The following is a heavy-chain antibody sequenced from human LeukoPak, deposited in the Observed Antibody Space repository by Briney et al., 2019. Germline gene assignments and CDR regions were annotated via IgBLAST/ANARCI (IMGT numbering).Heavy chain of an antibody. CDR3: ARASDSDYYYYYYMDV. CDR2: ISAYNGNT. V-gene: IGHV1-18*04. Sequence: ASVKVSCKASGYTFTSYYMHWVRQAPGQGLEWMGWISAYNGNTNYAQKLQGRVTMTTDTSTSTAYMELRSLRSDDTAVYYCARASDSDYYYYYYMDVWGKGTTVTISS. D-gene: IGHD2-21*02. CDR1: GYTFTSYY. J-gene: IGHJ6*03.